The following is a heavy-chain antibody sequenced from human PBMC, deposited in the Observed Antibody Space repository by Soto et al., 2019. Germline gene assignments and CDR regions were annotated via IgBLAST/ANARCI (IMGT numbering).Heavy chain of an antibody. CDR2: IYYSGST. CDR1: GGSISSYY. V-gene: IGHV4-59*12. Sequence: QVQLQESGPGLVKPSETLSLTCTVSGGSISSYYWSWIRQPPGKGLEWIGYIYYSGSTNYNPSLKSRVTISVDTSKNQFSLKLSSVTAADTAVYYCARGVEMPYGYFDLWGRGTLVTVSS. CDR3: ARGVEMPYGYFDL. J-gene: IGHJ2*01. D-gene: IGHD2-2*01.